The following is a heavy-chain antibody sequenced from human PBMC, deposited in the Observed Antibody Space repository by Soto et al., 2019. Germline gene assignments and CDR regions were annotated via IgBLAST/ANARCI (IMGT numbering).Heavy chain of an antibody. CDR1: GYSFTSYW. Sequence: GESLKISFKGSGYSFTSYWIGWVRQMPGKGLEWMGIIYPGDSDTRYSPSFQGQVTISADKSISTAYLQWSSLKASDTAMYYCARHYCNSTSCYPVYYYYYGMDVWGQGTTVTVSS. D-gene: IGHD2-2*01. V-gene: IGHV5-51*01. CDR3: ARHYCNSTSCYPVYYYYYGMDV. J-gene: IGHJ6*02. CDR2: IYPGDSDT.